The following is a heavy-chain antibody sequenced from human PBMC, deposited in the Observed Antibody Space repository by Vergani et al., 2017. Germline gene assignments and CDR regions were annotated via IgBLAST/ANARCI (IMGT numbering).Heavy chain of an antibody. CDR2: INPNSGGT. Sequence: QVQLVQSGAEVKKPGASVKVSCKASGYTFTSYGISWVRQAPGQGLEWMGWINPNSGGTNYAQKFQGRVTMTRDTSISTAYMELSRLRSDDTAVYYCARRGVAAMVYAFDIWGQGTMVTVSS. D-gene: IGHD5-18*01. CDR3: ARRGVAAMVYAFDI. V-gene: IGHV1-2*02. CDR1: GYTFTSYG. J-gene: IGHJ3*02.